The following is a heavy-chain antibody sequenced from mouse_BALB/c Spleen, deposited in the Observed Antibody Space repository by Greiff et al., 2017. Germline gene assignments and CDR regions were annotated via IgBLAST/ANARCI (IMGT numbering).Heavy chain of an antibody. CDR1: GFSLTGYG. V-gene: IGHV2-6-7*01. D-gene: IGHD2-3*01. CDR3: AKLYDGYLYAMDY. Sequence: VQLKESGPGLVAPSQSLSITCTVSGFSLTGYGVNWVRQPPGKGLEWLGMIWGDGSTDYNSALKSRLSISKDNSKSQVFLKMNSLQTDDTARYYCAKLYDGYLYAMDYWGQGTSVTVSS. CDR2: IWGDGST. J-gene: IGHJ4*01.